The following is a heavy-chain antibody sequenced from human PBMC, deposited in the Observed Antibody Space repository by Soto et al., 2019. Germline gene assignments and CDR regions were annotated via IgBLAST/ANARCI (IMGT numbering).Heavy chain of an antibody. D-gene: IGHD2-21*02. CDR3: AKGLCGDCYYYFDY. J-gene: IGHJ4*02. Sequence: GGSLRLSCEASGFTFSNYAMSWVRQAPGKGLDWVSTISGRGGSTYYADSVKGRFTISRDNSKNTLYLQMNSLRAEDTAVYYCAKGLCGDCYYYFDYWGQGTLVTVPQ. V-gene: IGHV3-23*01. CDR2: ISGRGGST. CDR1: GFTFSNYA.